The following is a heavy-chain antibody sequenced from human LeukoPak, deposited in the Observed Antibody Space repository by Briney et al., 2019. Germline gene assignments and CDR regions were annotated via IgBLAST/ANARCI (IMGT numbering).Heavy chain of an antibody. CDR1: GIILSSYW. J-gene: IGHJ4*02. V-gene: IGHV3-30*02. Sequence: PGGSLRLSCAASGIILSSYWMSWVRQAPGKGLEWVAFIRYDGSNKYYADSVKGRFTISRDNSKNTLYLQMNSLRAEDTAVYYCANDPPYYYDSSGYYPQDWGQGTLVTVSS. CDR3: ANDPPYYYDSSGYYPQD. D-gene: IGHD3-22*01. CDR2: IRYDGSNK.